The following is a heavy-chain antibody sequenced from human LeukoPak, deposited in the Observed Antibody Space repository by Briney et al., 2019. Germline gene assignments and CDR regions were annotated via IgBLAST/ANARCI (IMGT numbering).Heavy chain of an antibody. J-gene: IGHJ4*02. V-gene: IGHV3-64*01. CDR3: ARISSSYDYDY. CDR2: ISSNGGST. Sequence: GGSLRLSCAASGFTFRSYVMHWVRQASGKGLEYVAAISSNGGSTDYANSVKGRFTISRDNSKNTLYLQMGSLRAEDMAVYYCARISSSYDYDYWGQGTLVTVSS. CDR1: GFTFRSYV. D-gene: IGHD6-6*01.